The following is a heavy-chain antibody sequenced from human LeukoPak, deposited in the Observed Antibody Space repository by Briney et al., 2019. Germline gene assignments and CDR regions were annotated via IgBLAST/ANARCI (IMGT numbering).Heavy chain of an antibody. V-gene: IGHV4-61*08. CDR1: GGPISSGDYY. D-gene: IGHD2-2*01. CDR2: IYYSGST. J-gene: IGHJ3*02. Sequence: SQTLSLTCTVSGGPISSGDYYWSSIRQPPGNYLGWIGYIYYSGSTNYNPSLKSRVTISVDTSKNQFSLKLSSVTAADTAVYYCATNEDIVVVGPLAFDIWGQGTMVTVSS. CDR3: ATNEDIVVVGPLAFDI.